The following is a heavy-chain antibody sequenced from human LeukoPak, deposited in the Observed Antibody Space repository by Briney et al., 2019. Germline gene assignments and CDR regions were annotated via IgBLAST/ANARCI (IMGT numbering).Heavy chain of an antibody. CDR3: AKSSSSSGDNGFAP. V-gene: IGHV3-30*18. Sequence: GGSLRLSCAASGFTFSTYALHWVRQAPGKGLEWVAVISYDGSNKYYADSVKGRFTISRDNSKNTLFLQMNTLRTEDTAVYYCAKSSSSSGDNGFAPWARGTLVTVP. D-gene: IGHD6-13*01. CDR2: ISYDGSNK. J-gene: IGHJ5*02. CDR1: GFTFSTYA.